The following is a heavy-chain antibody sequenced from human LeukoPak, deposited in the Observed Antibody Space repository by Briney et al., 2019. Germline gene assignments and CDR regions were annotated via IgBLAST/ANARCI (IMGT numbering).Heavy chain of an antibody. V-gene: IGHV4-59*01. J-gene: IGHJ4*02. CDR2: IYYSGST. CDR3: ARGLRWLQLDY. Sequence: PSETLSLTCTVSGGSISSYYWSWIRPPPGKGLEWIGYIYYSGSTNYNPSLKSRVTISVDTSKNQFSLKLSSVTAADTAVYYCARGLRWLQLDYWGQGTLVTVSS. D-gene: IGHD5-24*01. CDR1: GGSISSYY.